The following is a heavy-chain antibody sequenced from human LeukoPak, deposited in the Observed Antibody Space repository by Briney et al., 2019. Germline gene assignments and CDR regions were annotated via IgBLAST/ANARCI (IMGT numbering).Heavy chain of an antibody. CDR1: GFTVSSNY. CDR3: AREGETSGSGSYYFDY. D-gene: IGHD3-10*01. V-gene: IGHV3-66*01. Sequence: GGSLRLSCAASGFTVSSNYMSWVRQAPGKGLEWVSVIYSGGSTYYADSVKGRFTFSRDNSKNTLYLQMNRLRAEDTAVYYCAREGETSGSGSYYFDYWGQGTLVTVSS. J-gene: IGHJ4*02. CDR2: IYSGGST.